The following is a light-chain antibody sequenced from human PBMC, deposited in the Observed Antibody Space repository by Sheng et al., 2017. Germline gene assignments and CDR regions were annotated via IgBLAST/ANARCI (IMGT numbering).Light chain of an antibody. CDR3: SSYTSNITHV. CDR2: DVS. J-gene: IGLJ3*02. V-gene: IGLV2-14*03. Sequence: QSALTQPASVSGSPGRSITISCTGTSSDVGVYNYVSWYQQHPSKAPKLIIYDVSDRPSGVSNRFSGSKSGNTASLTISGLQAEDEADYYCSSYTSNITHVFGGGTKLTVL. CDR1: SSDVGVYNY.